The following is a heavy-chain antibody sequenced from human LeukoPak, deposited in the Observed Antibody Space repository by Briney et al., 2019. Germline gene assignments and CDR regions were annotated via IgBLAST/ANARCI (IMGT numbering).Heavy chain of an antibody. CDR2: IYTAGST. V-gene: IGHV3-53*01. Sequence: GGSLRLSCAASGFTVRRNYMTWVRQAPGKGLEWVSAIYTAGSTYYADSVKGRFTISRDNSKNTLYLQMNSLRAEDTAVYYCAKSGGAINYYYYYMDVWGKGTTVTVSS. CDR1: GFTVRRNY. CDR3: AKSGGAINYYYYYMDV. J-gene: IGHJ6*03. D-gene: IGHD3-16*01.